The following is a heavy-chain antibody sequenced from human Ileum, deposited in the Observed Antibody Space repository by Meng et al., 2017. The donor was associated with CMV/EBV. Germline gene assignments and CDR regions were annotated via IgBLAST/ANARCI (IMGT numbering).Heavy chain of an antibody. V-gene: IGHV5-51*01. CDR1: GNTFSSHW. J-gene: IGHJ3*02. D-gene: IGHD2-15*01. CDR3: VRPTYVNTSGVGGFDI. Sequence: GESLKISCKGSGNTFSSHWIGRVRQTPGRGLEWLGIIYPGASNIRYSPSFQGQVTISADKSINTAYLQWSSLKASDSATYYCVRPTYVNTSGVGGFDIWGQGTLVTVSS. CDR2: IYPGASNI.